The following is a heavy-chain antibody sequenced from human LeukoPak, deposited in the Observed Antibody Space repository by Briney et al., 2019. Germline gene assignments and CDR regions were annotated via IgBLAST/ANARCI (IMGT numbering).Heavy chain of an antibody. D-gene: IGHD2/OR15-2a*01. Sequence: PSQTLSLTCAVSGGSFSSGGYYWSWIRHHPGKGLEWLACISYSGIAYYNPSLKSRLTISVDTSKNQFSLELSSVTAADTALYYCARVLYDYYLDYWGQGTLVTVSS. V-gene: IGHV4-31*11. CDR3: ARVLYDYYLDY. CDR2: ISYSGIA. CDR1: GGSFSSGGYY. J-gene: IGHJ4*02.